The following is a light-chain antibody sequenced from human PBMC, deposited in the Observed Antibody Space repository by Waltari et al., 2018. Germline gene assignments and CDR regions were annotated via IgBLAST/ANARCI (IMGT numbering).Light chain of an antibody. V-gene: IGKV3-20*01. Sequence: ELVLTQSPGTLFLSPGESAPLSCRASQSVSNNQLAWYQQSPGQAPRLVIYGAFARATAIPDRFSGTGSGTDFTLTISRLEPEDFAMYYCQQYGSSPLTFGQGTKVEIK. CDR1: QSVSNNQ. CDR2: GAF. J-gene: IGKJ1*01. CDR3: QQYGSSPLT.